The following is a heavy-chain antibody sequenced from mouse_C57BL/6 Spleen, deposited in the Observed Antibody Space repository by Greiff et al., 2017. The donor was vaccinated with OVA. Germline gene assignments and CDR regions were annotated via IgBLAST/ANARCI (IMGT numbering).Heavy chain of an antibody. J-gene: IGHJ3*01. Sequence: VKLMESGAELMKPGASVKLSCKATGYTFTGYWIEWVKQRPGHGLEWIGEILPGSGRTNYNEKFKGKATFTADTSSNTAYMQLSSLTTEDSAIYYCASGGYGYDGFLFAYWGQGTLVTVSA. CDR3: ASGGYGYDGFLFAY. CDR2: ILPGSGRT. V-gene: IGHV1-9*01. D-gene: IGHD2-2*01. CDR1: GYTFTGYW.